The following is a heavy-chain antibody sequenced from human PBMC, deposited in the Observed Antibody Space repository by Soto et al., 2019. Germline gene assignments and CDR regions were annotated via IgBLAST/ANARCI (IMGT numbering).Heavy chain of an antibody. CDR2: ISANNDHT. CDR3: ARGTYFDY. V-gene: IGHV1-18*01. Sequence: QVQLVQSGAEVKKPGASVKVSCKASGYTLNTYGITWVRQAPGQGLEWMGWISANNDHTNYPQKLQGRVTMTTDTSTSPAHLGPGRLTFGDTAVYSCARGTYFDYWGQGNLVTVSS. J-gene: IGHJ4*02. CDR1: GYTLNTYG.